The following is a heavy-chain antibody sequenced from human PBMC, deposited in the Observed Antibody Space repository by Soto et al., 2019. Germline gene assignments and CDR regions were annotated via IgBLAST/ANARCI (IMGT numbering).Heavy chain of an antibody. J-gene: IGHJ1*01. V-gene: IGHV4-34*01. D-gene: IGHD2-8*01. CDR1: GGSFSGYY. CDR3: ARAPLGYCTNGVCYDTRGYFQH. CDR2: INHSGST. Sequence: SETLSLTCAVYGGSFSGYYWSWIRQPPGKGLEWIGEINHSGSTNYNPSLKSRVTISVDTSKNQFSLKLSSVTAADTAVYYCARAPLGYCTNGVCYDTRGYFQHWGQGTLVTVSS.